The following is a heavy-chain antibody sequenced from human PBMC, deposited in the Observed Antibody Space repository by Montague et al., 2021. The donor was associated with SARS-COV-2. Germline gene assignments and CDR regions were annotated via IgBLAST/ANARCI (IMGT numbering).Heavy chain of an antibody. CDR1: GGSISSSSYY. V-gene: IGHV4-39*07. D-gene: IGHD3-9*01. Sequence: SETLSLTCTVSGGSISSSSYYWGWIRQPPGKGLEWIGSIYYSGSTYYNPSLKSRVTISVDTSKNQFSLKLSSVTAADTAVYYCARAGSLRYFDWSYYYYGMDVWGQGTTVTVSS. J-gene: IGHJ6*02. CDR3: ARAGSLRYFDWSYYYYGMDV. CDR2: IYYSGST.